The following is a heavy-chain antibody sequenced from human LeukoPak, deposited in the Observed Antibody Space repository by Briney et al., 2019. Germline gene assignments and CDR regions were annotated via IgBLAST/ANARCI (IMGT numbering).Heavy chain of an antibody. CDR1: GYTFTGHY. J-gene: IGHJ4*02. CDR2: INPNSGGT. Sequence: ASVKVSCKASGYTFTGHYMHWVRQAPGQGLEWMGWINPNSGGTNYAQKFQGRVTMTRDTSISTAYMELSRLRSDDTAVYYCATDLVGATHHCDYWGQGTLVTVSS. V-gene: IGHV1-2*02. D-gene: IGHD1-26*01. CDR3: ATDLVGATHHCDY.